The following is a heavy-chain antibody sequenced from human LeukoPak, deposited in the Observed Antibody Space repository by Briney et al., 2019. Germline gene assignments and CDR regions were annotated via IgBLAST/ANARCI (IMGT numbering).Heavy chain of an antibody. CDR1: GFTFSSYE. D-gene: IGHD6-13*01. J-gene: IGHJ6*03. V-gene: IGHV3-48*03. CDR3: ARAGYSSSWYSSLLHDYYYMDV. Sequence: GGSLRLSCAASGFTFSSYEMNWVRQAPGKGLEWVSYISSSGSTIYYADSVKGRFTISRDNAKNSLYLQMNSLRAEDTAVYYCARAGYSSSWYSSLLHDYYYMDVWGKGTTVTVSS. CDR2: ISSSGSTI.